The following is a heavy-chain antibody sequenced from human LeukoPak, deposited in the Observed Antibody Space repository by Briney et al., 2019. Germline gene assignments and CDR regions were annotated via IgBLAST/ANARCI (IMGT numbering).Heavy chain of an antibody. V-gene: IGHV3-48*03. D-gene: IGHD2-15*01. CDR1: GFTFSSYE. J-gene: IGHJ3*02. CDR3: ARDSIVVADDAFDI. Sequence: GGSLRLSCAASGFTFSSYEMNWVRQAPGKGLEWVLYISRSGTTIYYADSVKGRFTISRDNAKNSLYLQMNSLRAEDTAVYYRARDSIVVADDAFDIWGQGTMVTVSS. CDR2: ISRSGTTI.